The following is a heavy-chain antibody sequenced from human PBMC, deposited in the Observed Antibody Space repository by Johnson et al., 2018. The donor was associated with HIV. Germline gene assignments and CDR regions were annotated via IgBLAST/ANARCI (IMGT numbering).Heavy chain of an antibody. D-gene: IGHD2-15*01. Sequence: QVQLVESGGGLVQPGGSLRLSCAASRFTFSYYGMNWVRQAPGKGLEWVAVISYDGSNKYYADSVKGRFTISRDNSKNTLYLQMNSLRAEDTAVYYCAREGGRDAFDIWGQGTMVTVSS. J-gene: IGHJ3*02. CDR1: RFTFSYYG. V-gene: IGHV3-30*03. CDR2: ISYDGSNK. CDR3: AREGGRDAFDI.